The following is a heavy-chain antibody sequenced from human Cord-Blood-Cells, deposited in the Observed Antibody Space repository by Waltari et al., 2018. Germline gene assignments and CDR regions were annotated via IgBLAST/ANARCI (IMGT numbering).Heavy chain of an antibody. CDR2: ISYDGSNR. D-gene: IGHD7-27*01. J-gene: IGHJ4*02. CDR1: GITLCSYA. Sequence: QVQLVESGGGVVQPGRSLRLSCAASGITLCSYAMHWVRQAPGKGLEWVAVISYDGSNRYYTGSVKGRFTISRDNSKNTLYLQMNSLRAEDTAVYYCARANWGGYWGQGTLVTVSS. V-gene: IGHV3-30-3*01. CDR3: ARANWGGY.